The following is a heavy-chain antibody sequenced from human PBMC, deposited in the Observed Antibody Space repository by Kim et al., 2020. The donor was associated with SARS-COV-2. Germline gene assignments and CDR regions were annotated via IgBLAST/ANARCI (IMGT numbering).Heavy chain of an antibody. CDR1: GFTFSDSG. CDR2: IYYDGDKK. Sequence: GGSLRLSCVASGFTFSDSGMHWVRQAPGKGLEWVALIYYDGDKKYYADSVKGRFTISRDNSKNTLYLQMNSLRADDTALYYCARPSYYGSTTYSFDFWG. D-gene: IGHD3-10*01. CDR3: ARPSYYGSTTYSFDF. V-gene: IGHV3-33*01. J-gene: IGHJ4*01.